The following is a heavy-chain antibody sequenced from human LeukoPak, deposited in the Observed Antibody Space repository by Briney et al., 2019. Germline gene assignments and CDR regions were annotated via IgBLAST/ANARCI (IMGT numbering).Heavy chain of an antibody. CDR3: ARDVRRDGYTVV. CDR2: LYSGGST. CDR1: PFTVSSNY. Sequence: PGGSLRLSCALSPFTVSSNYMSWVRQAPGRGLEWVSILYSGGSTYYGGSVKGRFTVSRDTSKNMFYLQMNSLRVEDTAVYYCARDVRRDGYTVVWGQGTLVTVSS. J-gene: IGHJ4*02. V-gene: IGHV3-66*01. D-gene: IGHD5-24*01.